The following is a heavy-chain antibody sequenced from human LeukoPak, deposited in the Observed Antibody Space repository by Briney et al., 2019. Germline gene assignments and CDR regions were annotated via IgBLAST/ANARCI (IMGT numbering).Heavy chain of an antibody. CDR2: IYHSGST. D-gene: IGHD3-22*01. V-gene: IGHV4-38-2*02. CDR1: GYSISSGYY. Sequence: SETLSLTCTVSGYSISSGYYWGWIRQLPGKGLEWIGSIYHSGSTYYNPSLKSRVTISVDTSKNQFSLKLSSVTAADTAVYYCANTGKWLLPPRHWGQGTLVTVSS. J-gene: IGHJ4*02. CDR3: ANTGKWLLPPRH.